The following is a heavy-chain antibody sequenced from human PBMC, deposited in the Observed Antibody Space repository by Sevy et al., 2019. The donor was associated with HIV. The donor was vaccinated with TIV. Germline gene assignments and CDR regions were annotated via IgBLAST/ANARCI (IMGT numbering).Heavy chain of an antibody. CDR3: ARALSPAAGNFDY. D-gene: IGHD6-13*01. V-gene: IGHV1-2*02. Sequence: ASVKVSCKASGYTFTGYYMHWVRQAPGQGLEWMGWINPNSGGTNYAQKFQGRVTMTRATSISTAYMELSRLRSDDTAVYYCARALSPAAGNFDYWGQGTLVTVSS. J-gene: IGHJ4*02. CDR1: GYTFTGYY. CDR2: INPNSGGT.